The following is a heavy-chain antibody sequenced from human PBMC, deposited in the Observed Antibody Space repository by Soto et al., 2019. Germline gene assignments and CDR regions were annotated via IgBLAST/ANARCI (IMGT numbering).Heavy chain of an antibody. J-gene: IGHJ4*02. D-gene: IGHD4-17*01. V-gene: IGHV1-69*05. CDR2: IILPFGTP. Sequence: QVRLVQSGAEVKKPGSSVKVSCKASGCTFSNYAIAWLRQAPGQGLEWMGGIILPFGTPNYAQKLQGRVTISSDESMTTAYMEMSGLTTEDAAVYYCAIGPDYEGYFDYWGRGTLFTVSS. CDR1: GCTFSNYA. CDR3: AIGPDYEGYFDY.